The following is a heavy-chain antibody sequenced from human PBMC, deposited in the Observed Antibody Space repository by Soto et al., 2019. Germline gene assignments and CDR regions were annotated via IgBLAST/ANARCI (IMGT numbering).Heavy chain of an antibody. V-gene: IGHV4-39*01. CDR3: SGVPAAMGYYYGMDV. J-gene: IGHJ6*02. CDR2: IYYSGST. Sequence: SETLSLTCTVSCGSISSSSYYWGWIRQPPGKGLEWIGSIYYSGSTYYNPSLKSRVTISVDTSKNQFSLKLSSVTAADTAVYYCSGVPAAMGYYYGMDVWGQGTTVTVSS. D-gene: IGHD2-2*01. CDR1: CGSISSSSYY.